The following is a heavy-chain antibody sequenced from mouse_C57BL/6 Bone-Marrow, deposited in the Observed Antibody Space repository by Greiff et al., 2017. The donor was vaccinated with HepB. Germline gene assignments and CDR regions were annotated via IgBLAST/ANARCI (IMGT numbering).Heavy chain of an antibody. CDR3: AYYGSSYPYYFDY. CDR1: GYTFTSHW. Sequence: VKLVESGPELVRPGASVKISCKAPGYTFTSHWMQWVRQRPGQGLEWIGEIFPGSGGTYYNAKFKGKATLTVDTSSSTAYMQLSSLPSEDSAVYFCAYYGSSYPYYFDYWGQGTTLTVSS. D-gene: IGHD1-1*01. CDR2: IFPGSGGT. J-gene: IGHJ2*01. V-gene: IGHV1-56*01.